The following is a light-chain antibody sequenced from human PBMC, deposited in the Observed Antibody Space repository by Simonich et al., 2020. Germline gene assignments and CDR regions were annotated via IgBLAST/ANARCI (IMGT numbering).Light chain of an antibody. CDR1: SSDVGGYNY. CDR3: SSYTSSSTLV. J-gene: IGLJ3*02. Sequence: QSALTQPASVSGSPGQSITISCTGTSSDVGGYNYVSWYQQHPGKAPKHMIYDVSKRPSAVSNRFSGSKSGNTASLTISGLQAEDEAYYYCSSYTSSSTLVFGGGTKLTVL. CDR2: DVS. V-gene: IGLV2-14*01.